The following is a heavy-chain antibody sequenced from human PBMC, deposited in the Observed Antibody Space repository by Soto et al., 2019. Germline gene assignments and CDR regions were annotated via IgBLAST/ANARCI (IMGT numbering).Heavy chain of an antibody. CDR3: ARIPVGYYDSSGYYYRGIDY. Sequence: SGPTLVNPTQTLTLTCIFSGFSLSTSGMCVSWIGQPPGKALEWLALIDWDDDKYYSTSLKTRLTISKDTSKNQVVLTMTNMDPVDTATYYCARIPVGYYDSSGYYYRGIDYWGQGTLVTVSS. D-gene: IGHD3-22*01. CDR2: IDWDDDK. CDR1: GFSLSTSGMC. V-gene: IGHV2-70*01. J-gene: IGHJ4*02.